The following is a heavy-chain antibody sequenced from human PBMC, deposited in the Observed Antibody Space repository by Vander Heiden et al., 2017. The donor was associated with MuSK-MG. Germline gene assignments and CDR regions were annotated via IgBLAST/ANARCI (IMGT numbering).Heavy chain of an antibody. Sequence: EVQLLESGGGLVQPGGSLRLSCAASGFTFSSYAMSWVRQAPGKGLEWVSAISGSGGSTYYADSVKGRFTISRDNSKNTLYLQMNSLRAEDTAVYYCAKDLYSGYDSSGFYYFDYWGQGTRGTVAS. D-gene: IGHD3-22*01. CDR3: AKDLYSGYDSSGFYYFDY. J-gene: IGHJ4*02. CDR2: ISGSGGST. V-gene: IGHV3-23*01. CDR1: GFTFSSYA.